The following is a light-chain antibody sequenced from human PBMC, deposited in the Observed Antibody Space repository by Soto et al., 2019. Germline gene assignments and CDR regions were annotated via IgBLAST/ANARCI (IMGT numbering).Light chain of an antibody. CDR1: QSVSSRY. Sequence: EIVLTQSPITLSLSPGERATLSCRASQSVSSRYLAWYQQKTAHAPRLLIHGASSRATGIPDRFSGSGSEKDFTLTISRVEPEDFAVYCCQQYGSSHLTVGGGTKQELK. CDR2: GAS. J-gene: IGKJ4*01. CDR3: QQYGSSHLT. V-gene: IGKV3-20*01.